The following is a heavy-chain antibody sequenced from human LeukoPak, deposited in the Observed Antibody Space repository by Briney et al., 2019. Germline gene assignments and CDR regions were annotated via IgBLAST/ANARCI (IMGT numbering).Heavy chain of an antibody. CDR3: ARGQGYCSSTSYPGPGLWFDY. CDR1: GGSFSGYY. D-gene: IGHD2-2*01. J-gene: IGHJ4*02. CDR2: INHSGST. Sequence: SETLSLTCAVYGGSFSGYYWSWIRQPPGKGLEWIGEINHSGSTNYNPSLKSRVTISVDTSKNQFSLKLSSVTAADTAVYYCARGQGYCSSTSYPGPGLWFDYWGQGTLVTVSS. V-gene: IGHV4-34*01.